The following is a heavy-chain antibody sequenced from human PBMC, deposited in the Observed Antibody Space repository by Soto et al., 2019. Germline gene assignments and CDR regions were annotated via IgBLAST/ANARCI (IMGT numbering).Heavy chain of an antibody. V-gene: IGHV5-51*01. CDR2: IYPGDSDA. D-gene: IGHD5-18*01. CDR1: GYSFLNYW. Sequence: GESRKISCKTSGYSFLNYWIGWVRQMPGKGLEWMGIIYPGDSDARYSPSFQGQVTISADKSISTVYLQWSSLKASDTAMYYCARHIVDTSMTASFNYWGQGTQVTVPQ. CDR3: ARHIVDTSMTASFNY. J-gene: IGHJ4*02.